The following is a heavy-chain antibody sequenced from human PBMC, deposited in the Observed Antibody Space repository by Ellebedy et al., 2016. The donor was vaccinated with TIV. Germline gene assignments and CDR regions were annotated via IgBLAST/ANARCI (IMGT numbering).Heavy chain of an antibody. CDR1: GYSFIGYY. CDR2: VNPNNGGT. V-gene: IGHV1-2*06. D-gene: IGHD5-12*01. Sequence: ASVKVSXXASGYSFIGYYMHWVRQAPGQGLEWMGRVNPNNGGTNSAQKFQGRVTMTRDASISTAYMELGRLRSDDTAVYYCVTRGYSGYDYFDYWGQGTLVTVSS. J-gene: IGHJ4*02. CDR3: VTRGYSGYDYFDY.